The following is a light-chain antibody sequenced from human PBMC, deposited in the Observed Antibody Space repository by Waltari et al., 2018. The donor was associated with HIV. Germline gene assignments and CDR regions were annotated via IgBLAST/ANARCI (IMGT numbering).Light chain of an antibody. CDR2: LGS. CDR1: QSLLSSDGYNY. J-gene: IGKJ4*01. V-gene: IGKV2-28*01. Sequence: IVMTQSPLSLPVTPGEPASISCRSSQSLLSSDGYNYLDWYLQKPGQSPQLLIFLGSNRASGVPDRFSGSGSGTDFTLKISRVEAEDVGFYYCMQAQQTPPTYGGGTKVEIK. CDR3: MQAQQTPPT.